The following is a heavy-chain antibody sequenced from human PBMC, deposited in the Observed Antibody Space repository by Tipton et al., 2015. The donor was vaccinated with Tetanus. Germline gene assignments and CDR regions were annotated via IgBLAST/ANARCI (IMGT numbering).Heavy chain of an antibody. V-gene: IGHV3-11*04. Sequence: SLRLSCAASGLSFSDYFMGWVRQAPGEGLEWISYISYSSTSIYYADSVKGRFVVSRDNAKNSLYLQMNTLRDDDTAVYYCARRGEARANWFDSWGQGTLVTVSS. CDR3: ARRGEARANWFDS. CDR2: ISYSSTSI. CDR1: GLSFSDYF. J-gene: IGHJ5*01. D-gene: IGHD2-21*01.